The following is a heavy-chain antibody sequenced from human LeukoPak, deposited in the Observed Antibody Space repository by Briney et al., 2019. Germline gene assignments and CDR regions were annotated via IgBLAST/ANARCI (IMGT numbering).Heavy chain of an antibody. CDR2: MNPNSGNT. V-gene: IGHV1-8*02. D-gene: IGHD2-2*01. CDR1: GYTFTSYD. Sequence: ASVKVSCKASGYTFTSYDINWVRQATGQGLEWMGWMNPNSGNTGYAQKFQGRVTMTEDTSTDTAYMELSSLRSEDTAVYYCATRRISRSTRYKWFDPWGQGTLVTVSS. CDR3: ATRRISRSTRYKWFDP. J-gene: IGHJ5*02.